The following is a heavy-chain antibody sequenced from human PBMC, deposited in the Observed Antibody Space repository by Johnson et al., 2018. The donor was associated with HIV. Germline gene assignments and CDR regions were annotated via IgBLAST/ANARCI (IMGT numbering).Heavy chain of an antibody. CDR1: GFTFSSYA. Sequence: VQLVESVGGLVQPGGSLRLTCAASGFTFSSYAMSWVRQAPGKGLEWVSAISGSGGSTYYADSVKGRFTISRDNSKNTLYLQINSLRAEDTAVYYCAKEGYCSSTSCYENAFDIWGQGTMVTVSS. CDR2: ISGSGGST. J-gene: IGHJ3*02. V-gene: IGHV3-23*04. CDR3: AKEGYCSSTSCYENAFDI. D-gene: IGHD2-2*01.